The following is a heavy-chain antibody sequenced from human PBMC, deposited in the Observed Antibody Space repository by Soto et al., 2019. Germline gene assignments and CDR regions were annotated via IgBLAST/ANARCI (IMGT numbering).Heavy chain of an antibody. J-gene: IGHJ4*02. D-gene: IGHD6-19*01. V-gene: IGHV1-18*01. CDR3: AREDSRIEVQGARGGFAH. CDR2: ISAYNGNT. CDR1: GYTFTSYG. Sequence: QVQLVQSGAEVKKPGASVKVSCKASGYTFTSYGISWVRQAPGQGREWMGWISAYNGNTNYAQKLQGRVTMTTDTSTSKAYMELRRLRSDDTAVYYCAREDSRIEVQGARGGFAHWGQGTLVTVSS.